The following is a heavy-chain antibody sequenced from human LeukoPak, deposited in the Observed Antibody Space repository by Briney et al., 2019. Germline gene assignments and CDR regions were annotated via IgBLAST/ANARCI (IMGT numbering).Heavy chain of an antibody. CDR1: GGSFSGYY. V-gene: IGHV4-34*01. J-gene: IGHJ4*02. D-gene: IGHD6-13*01. Sequence: SETLSLTCAVYGGSFSGYYWSWIRQPPGKGPEWIGEINHSGSTNYNPSLKSRVTISVDTSKNQISLKLSSVTAADTAVYYCARGGRIAAAGTGYFNYWGQGTLVTVSS. CDR3: ARGGRIAAAGTGYFNY. CDR2: INHSGST.